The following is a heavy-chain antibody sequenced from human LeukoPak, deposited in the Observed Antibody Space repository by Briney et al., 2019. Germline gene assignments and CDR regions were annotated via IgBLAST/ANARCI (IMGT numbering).Heavy chain of an antibody. J-gene: IGHJ4*02. CDR3: ARDPRRVYYDFWSGYTD. CDR2: INPNSGGT. V-gene: IGHV1-2*02. D-gene: IGHD3-3*01. Sequence: ASVKVSCKASVYTFTGYYMHWVRQAPGQGLEWMGWINPNSGGTNYAQKFQGRVTMTRDTSISTAYMELSRLRSDDTAVYYCARDPRRVYYDFWSGYTDWGQGTLVTVSS. CDR1: VYTFTGYY.